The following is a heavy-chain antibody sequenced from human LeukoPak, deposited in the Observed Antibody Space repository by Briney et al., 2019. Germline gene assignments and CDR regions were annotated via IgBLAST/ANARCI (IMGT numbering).Heavy chain of an antibody. V-gene: IGHV1-69*13. CDR3: AIPNYDILTGPDLYYFDY. CDR2: IIPIFGTA. CDR1: GGTFSSYA. Sequence: SVKVSCKTSGGTFSSYAISWVRQAPGQGLEWMGGIIPIFGTANYAQRFQGRVTIAADESTSTAYMELSSLRSEDTAVYYCAIPNYDILTGPDLYYFDYWGQGTLVTVSS. J-gene: IGHJ4*02. D-gene: IGHD3-9*01.